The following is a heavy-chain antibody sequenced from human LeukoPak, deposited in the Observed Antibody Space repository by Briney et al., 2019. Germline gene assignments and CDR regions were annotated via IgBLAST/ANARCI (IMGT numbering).Heavy chain of an antibody. J-gene: IGHJ4*02. CDR1: GFTFSSYA. Sequence: GGSLRLSCAASGFTFSSYAMSWVRQAPGKGLGWVSGISATGGSTYYPDSVKGRFTISRDNSKNTLYLQMNSLRAEDTAVYYCAKVYYDSGSPSYFDYWGQGTLVTVSS. CDR2: ISATGGST. V-gene: IGHV3-23*01. D-gene: IGHD3-10*01. CDR3: AKVYYDSGSPSYFDY.